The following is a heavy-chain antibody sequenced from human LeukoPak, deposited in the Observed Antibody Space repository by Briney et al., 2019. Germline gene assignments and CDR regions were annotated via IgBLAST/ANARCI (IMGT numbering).Heavy chain of an antibody. CDR3: ARGPPQKTYYDFWSGYYPDAFDI. Sequence: ASVKVSCKASGYTFTSYDINWVRQATGQGLEWMGWMNPNSGNTGYAQKFQGRVTITRNTSISTAYMELSSLRSEDTAVYYCARGPPQKTYYDFWSGYYPDAFDIWGQGTMVTVSS. CDR2: MNPNSGNT. CDR1: GYTFTSYD. V-gene: IGHV1-8*01. J-gene: IGHJ3*02. D-gene: IGHD3-3*01.